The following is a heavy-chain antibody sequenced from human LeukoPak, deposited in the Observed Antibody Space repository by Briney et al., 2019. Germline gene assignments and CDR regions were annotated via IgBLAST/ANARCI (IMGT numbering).Heavy chain of an antibody. CDR2: IDSGGST. CDR3: ARVVVVPAADHYFDY. V-gene: IGHV3-66*01. Sequence: AGGSLRLSCAASGFTVNTNHMSWVRQAPGKGLEWVSEIDSGGSTFYADSVKGRFTISRDNAKNSLYLQMNSLRAEDTAVYYCARVVVVPAADHYFDYWGQGTLVTVSS. J-gene: IGHJ4*02. CDR1: GFTVNTNH. D-gene: IGHD2-2*01.